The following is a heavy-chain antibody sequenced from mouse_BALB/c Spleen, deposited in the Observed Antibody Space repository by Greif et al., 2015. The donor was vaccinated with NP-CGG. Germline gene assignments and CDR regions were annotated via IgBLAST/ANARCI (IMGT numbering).Heavy chain of an antibody. J-gene: IGHJ4*01. Sequence: EVKVVESGGGLVQPGGSLRLSCATSRFTFTDYYMSWVRQPPGKALEWLGFIRSKANGYTTAYSASVKGRFTISRDSSQSISYLQMNALRAENRATNYWARDNYSYDRMDNGGQGTSSTVCS. CDR1: RFTFTDYY. V-gene: IGHV7-3*02. CDR2: IRSKANGYTT. D-gene: IGHD2-12*01. CDR3: ARDNYSYDRMDN.